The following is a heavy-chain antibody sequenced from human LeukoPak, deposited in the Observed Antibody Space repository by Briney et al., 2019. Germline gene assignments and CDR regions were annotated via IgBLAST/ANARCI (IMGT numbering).Heavy chain of an antibody. CDR1: GFTFNSYA. D-gene: IGHD4-11*01. CDR3: ARALTTVTNWFDP. CDR2: ISYDGSNK. V-gene: IGHV3-30-3*01. J-gene: IGHJ5*02. Sequence: GGSLRLSCAASGFTFNSYAMHWVRQAPGKGLEWVAVISYDGSNKYYADSVKGRFTISRDNSKNTLYLQMNSLRAEDTAVYYCARALTTVTNWFDPWGQGTLVTVSS.